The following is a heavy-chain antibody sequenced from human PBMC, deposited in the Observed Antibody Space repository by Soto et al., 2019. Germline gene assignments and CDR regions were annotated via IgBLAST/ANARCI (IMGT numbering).Heavy chain of an antibody. CDR3: VRDGSKTLRDCFDP. V-gene: IGHV4-4*07. Sequence: SETLSLTCSVSGGSISKFNWNWLRNTAGKGLEWMVPVYATGPSDYNPYLRSRIEMAVDISKKKFSLRLRSVTAADTGVYYCVRDGSKTLRDCFDPWGQVISVTVS. J-gene: IGHJ5*02. CDR1: GGSISKFN. D-gene: IGHD4-17*01. CDR2: VYATGPS.